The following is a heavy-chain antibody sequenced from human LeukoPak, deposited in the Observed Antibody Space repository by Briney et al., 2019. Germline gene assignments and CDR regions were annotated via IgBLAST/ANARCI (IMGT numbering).Heavy chain of an antibody. J-gene: IGHJ4*02. V-gene: IGHV4-59*12. Sequence: PSETLSLTCTVSGGSISSYYWSWIRQPPGKGLEWIGYIYYSGSTNYNPSLKSRVTISVDTSKNQFSLKLSSVTAADTAVYYCAREGFCSGDSCYSVVDYWGQGTLVTVSS. CDR2: IYYSGST. D-gene: IGHD2-15*01. CDR3: AREGFCSGDSCYSVVDY. CDR1: GGSISSYY.